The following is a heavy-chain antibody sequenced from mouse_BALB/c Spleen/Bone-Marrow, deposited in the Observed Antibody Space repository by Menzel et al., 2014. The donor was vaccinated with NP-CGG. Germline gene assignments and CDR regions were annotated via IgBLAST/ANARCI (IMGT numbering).Heavy chain of an antibody. CDR2: ISSGSSTI. Sequence: EVKVVESGGGLVQPGGSRKLSCAASGFTFSSFAMLWVRQAPEKGLEWVAYISSGSSTIYYADTVMGRFTISRDNPKNTLFLQMTSLRSEDTAMYYCARSGSSSGYFDYWGQGTTLTVSS. V-gene: IGHV5-17*02. CDR1: GFTFSSFA. J-gene: IGHJ2*01. D-gene: IGHD1-1*01. CDR3: ARSGSSSGYFDY.